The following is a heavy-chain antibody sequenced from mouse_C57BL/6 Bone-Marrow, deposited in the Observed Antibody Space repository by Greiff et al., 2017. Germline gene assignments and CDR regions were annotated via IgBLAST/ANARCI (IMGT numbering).Heavy chain of an antibody. J-gene: IGHJ1*03. V-gene: IGHV1-55*01. D-gene: IGHD1-1*01. CDR1: GYTFTSYW. Sequence: QVQLKQPGAELVKPGASVKMSCKASGYTFTSYWITWVKQRPGQGLEWIGDIYPGSGSTNYNEKFKSKATLTVDTSSSTAYMQLSSLTSEDSAVYYGARSDFTTVVAHWYFDVWGTGTTVTVSS. CDR2: IYPGSGST. CDR3: ARSDFTTVVAHWYFDV.